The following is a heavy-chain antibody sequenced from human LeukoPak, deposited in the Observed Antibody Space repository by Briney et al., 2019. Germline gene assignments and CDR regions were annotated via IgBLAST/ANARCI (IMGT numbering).Heavy chain of an antibody. V-gene: IGHV4-39*07. CDR2: IYYSGST. J-gene: IGHJ4*02. CDR3: AKYSGYDDYYFDY. CDR1: GGSISSSSYY. Sequence: SETLSLTCTVSGGSISSSSYYWGWIRQPPGKGLEWIGTIYYSGSTYYSPSLKSRITISVDTSKSQFSLKLSSVTAADTAIYYCAKYSGYDDYYFDYWGQGTLVTVSS. D-gene: IGHD5-12*01.